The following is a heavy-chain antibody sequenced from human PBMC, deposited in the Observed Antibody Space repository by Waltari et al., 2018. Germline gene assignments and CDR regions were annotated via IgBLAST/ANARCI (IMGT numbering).Heavy chain of an antibody. D-gene: IGHD3-10*01. J-gene: IGHJ4*02. CDR3: AKDKVRYYYGSGSWDY. CDR1: GFTFDDYT. CDR2: ISWDGGST. V-gene: IGHV3-43*01. Sequence: EVQLVESGGVVVQPGGSLRLSCAASGFTFDDYTMHWVRQAPGKGLECVSLISWDGGSTYYADSVKGRFTISRDNSKNSLYLQMNSLRTEDTALYYCAKDKVRYYYGSGSWDYWGQGTLVTVSS.